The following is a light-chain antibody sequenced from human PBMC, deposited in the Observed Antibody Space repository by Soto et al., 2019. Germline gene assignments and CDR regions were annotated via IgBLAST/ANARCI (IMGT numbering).Light chain of an antibody. CDR1: QDIGYD. CDR2: DAS. J-gene: IGKJ3*01. Sequence: DIQMTQSPSSLSASLGDRVTITCQASQDIGYDLNWYQHKPGKAPKLLIYDASNLEPGVPSRFSGSGSETDFTFTISSLQPEDIATYYCQHYDNLLFTFGPGTKVDIK. CDR3: QHYDNLLFT. V-gene: IGKV1-33*01.